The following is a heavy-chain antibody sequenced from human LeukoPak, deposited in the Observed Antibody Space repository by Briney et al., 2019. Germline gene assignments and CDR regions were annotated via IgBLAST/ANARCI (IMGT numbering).Heavy chain of an antibody. CDR2: ISGSGSST. CDR3: ACRSESYSYYFDY. CDR1: GFTFSSYG. D-gene: IGHD1-26*01. J-gene: IGHJ4*02. V-gene: IGHV3-23*01. Sequence: GGSLRLSCAASGFTFSSYGMTWVRQAPGKGLEWVSVISGSGSSTNYADSVKGRFTISRDNSKNTLYLQMNRLRVEDTAVYYCACRSESYSYYFDYWGQGTLVTVSS.